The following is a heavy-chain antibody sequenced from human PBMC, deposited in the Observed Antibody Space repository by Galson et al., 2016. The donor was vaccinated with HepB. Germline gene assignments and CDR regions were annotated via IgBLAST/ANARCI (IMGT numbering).Heavy chain of an antibody. CDR3: AKATGGDYFFQH. J-gene: IGHJ4*02. CDR2: VNWDGSAT. V-gene: IGHV3-43D*03. D-gene: IGHD2/OR15-2a*01. Sequence: SLRLSCAASGFTFEDFVLHWVRQAPGKGLEWISLVNWDGSATFYADSAKGRFTISRDNTKNSLYLEMTSLTTDDTALYFCAKATGGDYFFQHWGQGSLVTVSS. CDR1: GFTFEDFV.